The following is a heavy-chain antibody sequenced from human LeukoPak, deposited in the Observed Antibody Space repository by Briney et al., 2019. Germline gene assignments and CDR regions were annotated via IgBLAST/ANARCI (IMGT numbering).Heavy chain of an antibody. CDR2: ITSSGDGA. D-gene: IGHD3-22*01. J-gene: IGHJ4*02. Sequence: GGSLRLSCAASGFTFSIYAMSWVRQAPGKGLQWVSSITSSGDGAYYADSVKGRFTISRDNSENMLYLQMNSLRVEDTAVYFCAKDRPNYYGSNGHYYRRDGDYWGQGTLVTVSS. CDR1: GFTFSIYA. CDR3: AKDRPNYYGSNGHYYRRDGDY. V-gene: IGHV3-23*01.